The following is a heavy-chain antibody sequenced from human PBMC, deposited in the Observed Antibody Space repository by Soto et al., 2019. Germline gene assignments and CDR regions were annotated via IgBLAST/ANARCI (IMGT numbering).Heavy chain of an antibody. CDR3: ARSTGRY. CDR1: GGSISSGDYY. J-gene: IGHJ4*02. Sequence: QVHLQESGPGQVNPSQTLSLTCTVSGGSISSGDYYWTWIRQTPGKGLEWIGYIYSSGSTYYNPSLKSRLTLSKDTSKNQFYLKLRSVTAADTAMYYCARSTGRYWGQGTLVTVSS. V-gene: IGHV4-30-4*01. CDR2: IYSSGST. D-gene: IGHD2-21*01.